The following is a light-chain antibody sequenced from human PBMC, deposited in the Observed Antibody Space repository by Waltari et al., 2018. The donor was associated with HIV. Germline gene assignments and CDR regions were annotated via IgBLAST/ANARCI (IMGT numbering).Light chain of an antibody. V-gene: IGKV1-13*02. CDR1: QGFSSA. CDR2: DVF. J-gene: IGKJ5*01. CDR3: QQFYSFPIT. Sequence: AIQLTQSPSSLSASVGDRVTITCRASQGFSSALAWFQQRPGKAPKVLIYDVFHLGSGGPSRFSGSGSGTDFTLAISSLQPEDSATYYCQQFYSFPITFGQGTRLEIK.